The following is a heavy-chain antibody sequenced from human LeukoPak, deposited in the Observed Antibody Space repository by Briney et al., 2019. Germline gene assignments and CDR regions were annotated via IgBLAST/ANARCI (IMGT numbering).Heavy chain of an antibody. D-gene: IGHD2-21*02. Sequence: SETLSLTCTVSGGSISNYYWSWIRQPAGKGLEWIGRIYTSGSTNYSPSLKSRVTISVDTSKNQFSLKLSSVTAADTAVYYCARERVTLYYYYYMDVWGKGTTVTISS. CDR2: IYTSGST. CDR3: ARERVTLYYYYYMDV. V-gene: IGHV4-4*07. CDR1: GGSISNYY. J-gene: IGHJ6*03.